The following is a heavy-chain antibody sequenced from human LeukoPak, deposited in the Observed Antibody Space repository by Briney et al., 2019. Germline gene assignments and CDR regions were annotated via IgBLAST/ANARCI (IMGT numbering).Heavy chain of an antibody. Sequence: GGSLRLSCEGSGFTFSDYYMSWIHQAPGKGLEWVSYISSSGSTIYYADSVKGRFTISRDNSKNTLYLQMNSLRAEDTAVYYCAKDADYYGSGSYSDYWGQGTLVTVSS. D-gene: IGHD3-10*01. V-gene: IGHV3-11*04. CDR3: AKDADYYGSGSYSDY. CDR1: GFTFSDYY. J-gene: IGHJ4*02. CDR2: ISSSGSTI.